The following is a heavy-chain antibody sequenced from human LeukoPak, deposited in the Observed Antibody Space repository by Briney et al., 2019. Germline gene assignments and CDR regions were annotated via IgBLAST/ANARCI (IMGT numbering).Heavy chain of an antibody. J-gene: IGHJ6*02. V-gene: IGHV4-39*01. Sequence: SETLSLTCTVSGGSISSSSYYWGWIRQPPGKGLEWIGSIYYSGSTYYNPSLKSRVTISVDTSKNQFSLKLSSVTAADTAVYYCARRGYDNYYYGMDVWGQGTTVTASS. CDR3: ARRGYDNYYYGMDV. D-gene: IGHD5-12*01. CDR2: IYYSGST. CDR1: GGSISSSSYY.